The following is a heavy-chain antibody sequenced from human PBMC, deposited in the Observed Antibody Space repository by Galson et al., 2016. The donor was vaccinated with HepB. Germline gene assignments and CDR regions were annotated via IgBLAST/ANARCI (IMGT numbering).Heavy chain of an antibody. CDR3: ARDYDFMGDGFDY. CDR2: INGWGHGV. Sequence: SLRLSCAASGFTFGNYEMNWVRQTPGKGLEWISYINGWGHGVVYADSVKGRFTTSRDNAENSLYLQMNSLRVEDTAIYYCARDYDFMGDGFDYWGQGTLVTVSS. V-gene: IGHV3-48*03. J-gene: IGHJ4*02. D-gene: IGHD3/OR15-3a*01. CDR1: GFTFGNYE.